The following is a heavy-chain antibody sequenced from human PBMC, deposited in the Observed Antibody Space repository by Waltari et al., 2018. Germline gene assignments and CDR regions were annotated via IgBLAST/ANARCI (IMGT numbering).Heavy chain of an antibody. J-gene: IGHJ6*02. CDR3: ARDRRDGYSFYYYGMDV. Sequence: EVQLVESGGGLVQPGGSLRLSCAASGFAFSSYEMNWVRQAPGKGLEWVSYISSSGSTIYYAESVKGRFTISRDNAKNSLYLQMNSLRAEDTAVYYCARDRRDGYSFYYYGMDVWGQGTTVTVSS. D-gene: IGHD4-4*01. CDR2: ISSSGSTI. V-gene: IGHV3-48*03. CDR1: GFAFSSYE.